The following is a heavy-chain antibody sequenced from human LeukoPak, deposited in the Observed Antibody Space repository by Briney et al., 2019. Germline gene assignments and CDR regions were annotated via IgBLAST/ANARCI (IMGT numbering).Heavy chain of an antibody. CDR2: INHSGST. Sequence: SETLSLTCAAYGGSFSGYYWSWIRQPPGKGLEWIGEINHSGSTNYNPSLKSRVTISVDTSKNQFSLKLSSVTAADTAVYYCARGYRVFDYWGQGTLVTVSS. D-gene: IGHD6-13*01. J-gene: IGHJ4*02. CDR1: GGSFSGYY. CDR3: ARGYRVFDY. V-gene: IGHV4-34*01.